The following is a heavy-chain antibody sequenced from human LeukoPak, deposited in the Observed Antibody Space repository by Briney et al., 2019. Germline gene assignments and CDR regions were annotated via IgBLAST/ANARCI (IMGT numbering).Heavy chain of an antibody. CDR1: GFTFSSYA. J-gene: IGHJ4*02. V-gene: IGHV3-30*02. CDR3: AKARKNPSPYFDY. Sequence: GGSLRLSCAASGFTFSSYAMHWVRQAPGKGLEWVAFIRYDGSNKYYADSVKGRFTISRDNSKNTLYLQMNSLRAEDTAVYYCAKARKNPSPYFDYWGQGTLVTVSS. D-gene: IGHD1-14*01. CDR2: IRYDGSNK.